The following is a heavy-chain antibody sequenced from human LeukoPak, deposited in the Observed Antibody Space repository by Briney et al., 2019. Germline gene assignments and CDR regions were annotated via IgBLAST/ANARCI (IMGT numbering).Heavy chain of an antibody. D-gene: IGHD5-12*01. CDR3: ARLGGYEFDY. V-gene: IGHV4-59*08. CDR1: GGSISSYY. Sequence: SETLSVTSTDPGGSISSYYWSWIRQPPGKGLEWIGHIYYSGSTNYNPSLKSRVTISVDTSKNQFSLKLSSVTAADTAAYYCARLGGYEFDYWGQGTLVTVSS. CDR2: IYYSGST. J-gene: IGHJ4*02.